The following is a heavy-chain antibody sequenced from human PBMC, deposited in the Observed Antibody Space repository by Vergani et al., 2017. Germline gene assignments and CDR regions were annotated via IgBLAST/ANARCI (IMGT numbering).Heavy chain of an antibody. CDR2: ISSSGSTI. V-gene: IGHV3-48*03. Sequence: EVQLVESGGGLVQPGGSLRLSCAASGFTFSSYEMNWVRQAPGKGLEWVSYISSSGSTIYYADSVKGRFTISRDNAKNSLYLQMNRLRAEDTAVYYCARDEGLRSFDYWGQGTLVTVSS. CDR3: ARDEGLRSFDY. CDR1: GFTFSSYE. D-gene: IGHD5/OR15-5a*01. J-gene: IGHJ4*02.